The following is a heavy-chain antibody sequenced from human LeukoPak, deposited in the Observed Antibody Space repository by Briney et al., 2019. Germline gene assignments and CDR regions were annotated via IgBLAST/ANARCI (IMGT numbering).Heavy chain of an antibody. Sequence: GGSLRLSCAASGFTFSNSGMTWVRQAPGKGLEWVSSISGSGGAIYNTDSVKGRFTISRDNSKNTLYLQMNSLRAEDSALYYCAKVSYYDSRGYLDYWGQGTLVTVSS. J-gene: IGHJ4*02. CDR3: AKVSYYDSRGYLDY. CDR1: GFTFSNSG. CDR2: ISGSGGAI. V-gene: IGHV3-23*01. D-gene: IGHD3-22*01.